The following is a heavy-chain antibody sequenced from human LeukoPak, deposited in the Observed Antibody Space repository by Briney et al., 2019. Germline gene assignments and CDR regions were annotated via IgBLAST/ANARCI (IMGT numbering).Heavy chain of an antibody. CDR2: IKQDGSEK. V-gene: IGHV3-7*03. CDR3: ARDNPPDY. CDR1: GFTFSSSW. Sequence: GGSLRLSCVASGFTFSSSWMSWVRKAPGKGLEWVANIKQDGSEKSYVESVRGRFTISRDNAKNSLYLQLNSLRAEDTALYYCARDNPPDYWGQGTLVTVSS. J-gene: IGHJ4*02.